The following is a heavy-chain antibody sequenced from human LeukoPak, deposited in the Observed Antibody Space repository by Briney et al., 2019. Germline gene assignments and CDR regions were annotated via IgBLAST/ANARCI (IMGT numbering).Heavy chain of an antibody. CDR1: GGTFSSYA. J-gene: IGHJ6*04. Sequence: SVKVSCKASGGTFSSYAISWVRQAPGQGLEWMGGIIPIFGTANYAQKFQGRVTITADESTSTAYMELSSLRSEDTAVYYCASIPSITMVRGVRYYYYGMDVWGKGTTATVSS. D-gene: IGHD3-10*01. CDR2: IIPIFGTA. V-gene: IGHV1-69*13. CDR3: ASIPSITMVRGVRYYYYGMDV.